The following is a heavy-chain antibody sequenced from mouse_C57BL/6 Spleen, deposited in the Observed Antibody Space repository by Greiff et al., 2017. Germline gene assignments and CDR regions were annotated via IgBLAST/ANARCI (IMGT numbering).Heavy chain of an antibody. V-gene: IGHV1-26*01. Sequence: EVQLQQSGPELVKPGASVKISCKASGYTFTDYYMNWVKQSHGKSLEWIGDINPNNGGTSYNQKFKGKATLTVDKSSSTAYMELRSLTSDDSAVYYCARFYYGYDDWYFDVWGTGTTVTVSS. CDR2: INPNNGGT. J-gene: IGHJ1*03. D-gene: IGHD2-2*01. CDR3: ARFYYGYDDWYFDV. CDR1: GYTFTDYY.